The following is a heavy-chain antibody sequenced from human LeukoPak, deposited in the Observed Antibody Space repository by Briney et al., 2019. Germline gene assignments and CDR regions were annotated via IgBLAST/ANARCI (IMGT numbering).Heavy chain of an antibody. D-gene: IGHD3/OR15-3a*01. Sequence: GGSLRLSCAGSGFTFSSYYMNWVRQAPGKGLEWVSSITTSSSYIYYADSVKGRFTISRDNSKNTLYLQMNSLRAEDTAVYYCAKVRGDFYTEYFQHWGQGTLVTVSS. J-gene: IGHJ1*01. CDR2: ITTSSSYI. V-gene: IGHV3-21*04. CDR1: GFTFSSYY. CDR3: AKVRGDFYTEYFQH.